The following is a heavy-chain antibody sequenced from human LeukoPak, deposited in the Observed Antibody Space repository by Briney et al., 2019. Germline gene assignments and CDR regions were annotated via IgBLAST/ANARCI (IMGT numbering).Heavy chain of an antibody. Sequence: SETLSLTCAVSDGSISSGGYSWSWIRQPPGKGLEWIGYIYHSGSTYYNPSLKSRVTISVDRSKNQFSLKLSSVTAADTAVYYCARRIAVAGSEFDYWGQGTLVTVSS. CDR2: IYHSGST. V-gene: IGHV4-30-2*01. D-gene: IGHD6-19*01. CDR1: DGSISSGGYS. CDR3: ARRIAVAGSEFDY. J-gene: IGHJ4*02.